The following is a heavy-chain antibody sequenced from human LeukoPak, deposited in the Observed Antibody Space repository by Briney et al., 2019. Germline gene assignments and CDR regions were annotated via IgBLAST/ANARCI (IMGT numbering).Heavy chain of an antibody. CDR2: IWYDGTNK. J-gene: IGHJ6*02. Sequence: WIRQAPGKGLEWVAVIWYDGTNKYYADSVKGRFTISRDNSKSTLYLQMNSLRAEDTALYYCAKGTGTFFYTMDVWGQGTTVTVSS. D-gene: IGHD4-17*01. V-gene: IGHV3-33*06. CDR3: AKGTGTFFYTMDV.